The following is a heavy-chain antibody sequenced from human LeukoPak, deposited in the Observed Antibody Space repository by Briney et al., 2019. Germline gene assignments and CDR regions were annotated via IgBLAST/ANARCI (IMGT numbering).Heavy chain of an antibody. CDR2: IYYSGST. CDR1: GGSISSYY. D-gene: IGHD2/OR15-2a*01. J-gene: IGHJ4*02. Sequence: PSETLSLTCTVSGGSISSYYWSWIRQPPGKGLEWIGYIYYSGSTNYNPSLKSRVTISVDTSKNQFSLKLSSVTAADTAVYYCARVHYSFYTYFDYWGQGTLVTVSS. CDR3: ARVHYSFYTYFDY. V-gene: IGHV4-59*01.